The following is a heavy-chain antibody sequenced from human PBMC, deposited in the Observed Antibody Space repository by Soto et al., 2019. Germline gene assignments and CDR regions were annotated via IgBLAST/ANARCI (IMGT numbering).Heavy chain of an antibody. CDR3: ARVVLAIRFLEWLSYMDV. CDR2: IYSGGST. CDR1: GFTVSSNY. D-gene: IGHD3-3*01. V-gene: IGHV3-66*01. J-gene: IGHJ6*03. Sequence: EVQLVESGGGLVQPGGSLRLSCAASGFTVSSNYMSWVRQAPGKGLEWVSVIYSGGSTYYADSVKGRFTISRDNSKNTLYLQMNSLRAEDTAVYYCARVVLAIRFLEWLSYMDVWGKGTTFTVSS.